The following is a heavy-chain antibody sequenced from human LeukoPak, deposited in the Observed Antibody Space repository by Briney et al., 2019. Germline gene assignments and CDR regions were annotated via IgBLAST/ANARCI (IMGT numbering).Heavy chain of an antibody. D-gene: IGHD3-3*01. V-gene: IGHV1-3*01. Sequence: ASVKVSCKASGYTFTSYAMHWVRQAPGQRLEWMGLINAGNGNTKYSQKFQGRVTITRDTSASTAYMELSSLRSEDTAVYYCARGPLRTWSGYLTLYYYYYGMDVWGQGTTVTVSS. J-gene: IGHJ6*02. CDR3: ARGPLRTWSGYLTLYYYYYGMDV. CDR2: INAGNGNT. CDR1: GYTFTSYA.